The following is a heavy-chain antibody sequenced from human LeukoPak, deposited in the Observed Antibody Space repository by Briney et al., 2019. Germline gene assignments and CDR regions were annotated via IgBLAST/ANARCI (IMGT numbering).Heavy chain of an antibody. CDR3: ARARQNPYFEERSRGNWFDP. J-gene: IGHJ5*02. D-gene: IGHD3-9*01. Sequence: PSETLSLTCAVYGGSFSGYFWSWIRQPPGKGLEWIGDINHNGGTNYNPSLKSRVTISVDTSKNQFSLKLSSVTAADTAVYYCARARQNPYFEERSRGNWFDPWGQGTLVTVSS. CDR2: INHNGGT. V-gene: IGHV4-34*01. CDR1: GGSFSGYF.